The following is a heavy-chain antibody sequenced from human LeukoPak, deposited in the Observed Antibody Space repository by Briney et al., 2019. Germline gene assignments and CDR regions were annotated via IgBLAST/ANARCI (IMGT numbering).Heavy chain of an antibody. Sequence: GGSLRLSCAASGNYWMHWVRQAPGKGLLWVSHINSDGSWTSYADSVKGRFTISKDNAKNTVYLQMNNLRAEDTAVYYCAKDEYYYGPYYYYGMDVWGQGTTVTVSS. J-gene: IGHJ6*02. D-gene: IGHD3-10*01. CDR3: AKDEYYYGPYYYYGMDV. CDR1: GNYW. CDR2: INSDGSWT. V-gene: IGHV3-74*01.